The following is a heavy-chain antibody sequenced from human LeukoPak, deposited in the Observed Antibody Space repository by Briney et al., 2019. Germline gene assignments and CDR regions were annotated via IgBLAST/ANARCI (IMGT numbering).Heavy chain of an antibody. CDR2: LHPEDGEA. CDR1: GYTLTELS. J-gene: IGHJ3*02. CDR3: ATRNFGDYGAFDI. V-gene: IGHV1-24*01. Sequence: ASVKVSCKVSGYTLTELSMHWVRQAPGKGLEWLGGLHPEDGEAIYAQTLQGRVTMTEDTSTDTAYMELSSLRSEDMAVYYCATRNFGDYGAFDIWGQGTMVTVSS. D-gene: IGHD4-17*01.